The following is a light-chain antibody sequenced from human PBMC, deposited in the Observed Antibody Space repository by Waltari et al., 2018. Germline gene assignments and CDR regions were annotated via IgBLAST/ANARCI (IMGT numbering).Light chain of an antibody. J-gene: IGKJ1*01. CDR1: QSVGTS. CDR2: GVS. Sequence: EIVLTQSPGTLSLSPGESATLSCRASQSVGTSVTWYQQKPGQAPRLLIYGVSNRANAIPDRFSGSGSGTDFTLTISSLEPEDFAVYYCHQRSSWPRTFGQGTKLELK. CDR3: HQRSSWPRT. V-gene: IGKV3-11*01.